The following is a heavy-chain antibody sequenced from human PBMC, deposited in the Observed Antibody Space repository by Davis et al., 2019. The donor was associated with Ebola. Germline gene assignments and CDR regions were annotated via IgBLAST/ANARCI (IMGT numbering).Heavy chain of an antibody. J-gene: IGHJ4*02. V-gene: IGHV3-30*03. D-gene: IGHD1-26*01. CDR3: ALLGEVGATTRDY. CDR1: GFTFSSYG. CDR2: ISYDGSNK. Sequence: GESLKISCAASGFTFSSYGMHWVRQAPGKGLEWVAVISYDGSNKYYADSVKGRFTISRDNSKNTLYLQMNSLRAEDTAVYYCALLGEVGATTRDYWGQGTLVTVSS.